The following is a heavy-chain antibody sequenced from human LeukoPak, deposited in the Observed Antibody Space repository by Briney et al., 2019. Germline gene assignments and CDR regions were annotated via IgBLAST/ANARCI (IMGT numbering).Heavy chain of an antibody. J-gene: IGHJ4*02. CDR2: IYYSGST. CDR1: GGSISSGGYY. D-gene: IGHD3-22*01. CDR3: ARWAGGYDSSGYYGLRFDY. V-gene: IGHV4-31*03. Sequence: SETLSLTCTVSGGSISSGGYYWSWIRQHPGKGLEWIGYIYYSGSTYYNPSLKSRVTISVDTSKNQFSLKLSSVTAADTAVYYCARWAGGYDSSGYYGLRFDYWGQGTLVTVSS.